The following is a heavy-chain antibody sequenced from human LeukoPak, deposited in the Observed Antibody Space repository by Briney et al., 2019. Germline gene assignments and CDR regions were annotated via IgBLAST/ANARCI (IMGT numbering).Heavy chain of an antibody. Sequence: PSETLSLTCTVSGGSISSYYWSWIRQPAGKGLEWIGRIYTSGSTNYNPSLKSRVTMSVDTSKNQFSLKLSSVTAADTAVYYCARDVSGTIAAAGTIDYWGQGTLVTVSS. D-gene: IGHD6-13*01. CDR1: GGSISSYY. CDR2: IYTSGST. J-gene: IGHJ4*02. CDR3: ARDVSGTIAAAGTIDY. V-gene: IGHV4-4*07.